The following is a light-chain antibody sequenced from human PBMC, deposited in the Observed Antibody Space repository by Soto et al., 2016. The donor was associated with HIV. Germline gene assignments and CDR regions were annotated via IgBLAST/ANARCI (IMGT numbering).Light chain of an antibody. CDR2: AAS. Sequence: DIQLTQSPSSLSASVGDRVTITCRSSQSISKYLNWYQQEPGKAPKLLIYAASSLQSGVPSRFSGSESGTDFTLTISSLQPEDFATYYCQQTYNTRMYTFGLGDQSLEIK. CDR3: QQTYNTRMYT. V-gene: IGKV1-39*01. CDR1: QSISKY. J-gene: IGKJ2*01.